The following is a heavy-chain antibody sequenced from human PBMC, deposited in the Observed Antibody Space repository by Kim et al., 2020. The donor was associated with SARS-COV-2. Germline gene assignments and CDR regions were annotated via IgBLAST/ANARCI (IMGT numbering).Heavy chain of an antibody. J-gene: IGHJ6*02. CDR3: ASDRLEQQPDYYYNYGMDG. CDR2: IYYTEST. D-gene: IGHD6-13*01. Sequence: SETLSLTCTVSGGSISSSGYYWGWVRQPTGKGLEWIGNIYYTESTYDNTSLQSRVTISEDTSKDRCSLKLRSVTAADPAIYYCASDRLEQQPDYYYNYGMDGWGQGTTVTVSS. CDR1: GGSISSSGYY. V-gene: IGHV4-39*07.